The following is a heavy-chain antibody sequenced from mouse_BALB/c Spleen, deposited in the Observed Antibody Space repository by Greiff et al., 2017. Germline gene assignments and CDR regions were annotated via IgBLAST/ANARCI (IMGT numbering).Heavy chain of an antibody. V-gene: IGHV3-6*02. CDR2: ISYDGSN. Sequence: EVQRVESGPGLVKPSQSLSLTCSVTGYSITSGYYWNWIRQFPGNKLEWMGYISYDGSNNYNPSLKNRISITRDTSKNQFFLKLNSVTTEDTATYYCARPYGSSAYWGQGTLVTVSA. CDR3: ARPYGSSAY. CDR1: GYSITSGYY. D-gene: IGHD1-1*01. J-gene: IGHJ3*01.